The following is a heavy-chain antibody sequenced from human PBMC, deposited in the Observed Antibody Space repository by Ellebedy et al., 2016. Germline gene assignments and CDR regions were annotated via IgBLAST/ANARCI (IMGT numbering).Heavy chain of an antibody. Sequence: GESLKISCAASGFTVSTNYMKWVRQAPGKGLEWVSAIFIDGNTYYADSVKGRFTISRDNSKNTLYLQMNSLRAEDTAVYYCARGVGSGWFDPWGQGTLVTVSS. V-gene: IGHV3-53*01. D-gene: IGHD2-15*01. CDR3: ARGVGSGWFDP. J-gene: IGHJ5*02. CDR1: GFTVSTNY. CDR2: IFIDGNT.